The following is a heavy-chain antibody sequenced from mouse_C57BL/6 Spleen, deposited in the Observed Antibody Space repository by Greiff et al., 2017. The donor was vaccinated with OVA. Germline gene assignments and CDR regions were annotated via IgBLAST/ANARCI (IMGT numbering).Heavy chain of an antibody. CDR2: IWSGGST. J-gene: IGHJ4*01. D-gene: IGHD2-1*01. Sequence: VQLVESGPGLVQPSQSLSITCTVSGFSLTSYGVHWVRQSPGKGLEWLGVIWSGGSTDYNAAFISRLSISKDNSKSQVFFKMNSLQADDTAIYYCARNYGNYVRYAMDYWGQGTSVTVSS. V-gene: IGHV2-2*01. CDR1: GFSLTSYG. CDR3: ARNYGNYVRYAMDY.